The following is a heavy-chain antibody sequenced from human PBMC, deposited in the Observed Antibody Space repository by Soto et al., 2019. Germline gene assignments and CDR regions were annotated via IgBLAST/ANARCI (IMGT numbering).Heavy chain of an antibody. CDR2: ISGSGGST. CDR3: AKRGQYNDYYYYGMDV. CDR1: GFTFSSFA. D-gene: IGHD1-1*01. Sequence: PGGSLRLLCAASGFTFSSFAMSWVRQTPGKGLEWVSAISGSGGSTYYADSVKGRFTISRDNSKNTLYLQMNSLRAEDMAVYYCAKRGQYNDYYYYGMDVWGQGTTVTVSS. V-gene: IGHV3-23*01. J-gene: IGHJ6*02.